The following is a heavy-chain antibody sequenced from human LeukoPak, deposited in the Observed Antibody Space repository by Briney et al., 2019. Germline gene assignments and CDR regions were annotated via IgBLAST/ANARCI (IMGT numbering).Heavy chain of an antibody. CDR1: GGPFSGYY. CDR2: INQSGST. CDR3: VGGSGSSKPDY. Sequence: PSETLSLTCAVYGGPFSGYYWTWIRQPPGKGLEWIGEINQSGSTNYNPSLMSRVTISVDTSKNQFSLKLSSVTAADTAVYYCVGGSGSSKPDYWGQGTLVTVSS. J-gene: IGHJ4*02. V-gene: IGHV4-34*01. D-gene: IGHD3-10*01.